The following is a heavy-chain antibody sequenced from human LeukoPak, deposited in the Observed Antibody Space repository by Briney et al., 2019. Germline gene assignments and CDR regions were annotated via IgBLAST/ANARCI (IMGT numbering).Heavy chain of an antibody. CDR3: AKGGVVPAAHDAFDI. V-gene: IGHV3-33*06. J-gene: IGHJ3*02. CDR1: GFTFSSYG. D-gene: IGHD2-2*01. CDR2: IWYDGSNK. Sequence: GGSLRLSCAASGFTFSSYGMHWVRLAPGKGLEWVAVIWYDGSNKYYADSVKGRFTISRDNSKNTLYLQMNSLRAEDTAVYYCAKGGVVPAAHDAFDIWGQGTMVTVSS.